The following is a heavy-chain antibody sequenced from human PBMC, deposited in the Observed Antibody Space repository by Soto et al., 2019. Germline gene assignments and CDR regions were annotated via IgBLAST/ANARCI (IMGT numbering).Heavy chain of an antibody. D-gene: IGHD3-10*01. Sequence: SQTLSLTCAISGDSVSSNSAAWNWIRQSPSRGLEWLGRTYYRSKWYNDYAVSVKSRITINPDTSKNQFSLQLNSVTPEDTAVYYCAREDGDYGSGSYYKPAWAFDIWGQGTMVTVSS. J-gene: IGHJ3*02. CDR1: GDSVSSNSAA. V-gene: IGHV6-1*01. CDR3: AREDGDYGSGSYYKPAWAFDI. CDR2: TYYRSKWYN.